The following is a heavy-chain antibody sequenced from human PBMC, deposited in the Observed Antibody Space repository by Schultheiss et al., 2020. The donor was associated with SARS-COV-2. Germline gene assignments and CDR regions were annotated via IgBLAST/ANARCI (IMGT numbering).Heavy chain of an antibody. CDR3: ASRAATSPYYYYGMDV. V-gene: IGHV1-2*02. CDR1: GYTFTDYY. J-gene: IGHJ6*02. Sequence: ASVKVSCKASGYTFTDYYMHWVRQAPGQGLEWMGWINPNSGGTNYAQKLQGRVTMTTDTSTSTAYMELRSLRSEDTAVYYCASRAATSPYYYYGMDVWGQGTTVTVSS. D-gene: IGHD2-15*01. CDR2: INPNSGGT.